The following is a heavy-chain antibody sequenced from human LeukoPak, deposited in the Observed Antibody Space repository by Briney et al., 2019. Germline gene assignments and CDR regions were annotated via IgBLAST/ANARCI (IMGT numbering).Heavy chain of an antibody. J-gene: IGHJ4*02. V-gene: IGHV4-38-2*02. CDR3: ARDPSPDYDFWSGRGDY. CDR2: VYHSGST. CDR1: GYSISSGYY. D-gene: IGHD3-3*01. Sequence: PSETLSLTCTVSGYSISSGYYWGWIRQPPGKGPEWIGSVYHSGSTYYNPSLKSRVTISVDTSKNQFSLKLSSVTAADTAVYYCARDPSPDYDFWSGRGDYWGQGTLVTVSS.